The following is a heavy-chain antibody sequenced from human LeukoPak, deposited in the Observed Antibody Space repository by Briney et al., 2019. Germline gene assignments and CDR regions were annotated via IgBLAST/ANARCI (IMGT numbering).Heavy chain of an antibody. CDR2: ISYDGSNK. CDR1: GFTFGSFG. D-gene: IGHD1-26*01. CDR3: AKELGDRAYYYYGMDV. V-gene: IGHV3-30*18. Sequence: GGSLRLSCAASGFTFGSFGMHWVRQAPGKGLEWVAVISYDGSNKYYADSVKGRFTISRDNSKNTLYLQMNSLRAEDTAVYYCAKELGDRAYYYYGMDVWGQGTTVTVSS. J-gene: IGHJ6*02.